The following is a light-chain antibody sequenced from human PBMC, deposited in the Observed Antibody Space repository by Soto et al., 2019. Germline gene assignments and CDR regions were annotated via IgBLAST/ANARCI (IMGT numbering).Light chain of an antibody. Sequence: QSALTQPASVSGSPGQSITISCTGTNSDVGGYNSVSWFQQHPGKAPKLMIYDVSNRPSGVSNRFSGSKSGNTASMTISGLQAEDEADYYCSSYTTSSVGVFGGGTKLTVL. CDR1: NSDVGGYNS. J-gene: IGLJ3*02. CDR3: SSYTTSSVGV. V-gene: IGLV2-14*01. CDR2: DVS.